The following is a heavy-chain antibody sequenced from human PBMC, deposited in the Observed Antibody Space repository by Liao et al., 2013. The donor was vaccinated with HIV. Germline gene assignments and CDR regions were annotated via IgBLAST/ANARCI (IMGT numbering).Heavy chain of an antibody. V-gene: IGHV4-4*07. Sequence: QMQLQESGPGLVKPSETLSLTCAVSGGSINNHYWNWIRQPAGRGLEWIGRIYTSGNTNYNPSLKSRVTMSVDTSKNQFSLKLTSVTAADTAVYYCARDRSNYAIFSYYMDVWGKGTTVTVSS. CDR2: IYTSGNT. CDR3: ARDRSNYAIFSYYMDV. J-gene: IGHJ6*03. CDR1: GGSINNHY. D-gene: IGHD4-11*01.